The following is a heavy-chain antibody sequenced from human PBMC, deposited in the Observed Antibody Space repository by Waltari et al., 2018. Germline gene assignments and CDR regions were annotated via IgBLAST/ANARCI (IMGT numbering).Heavy chain of an antibody. V-gene: IGHV4-39*01. CDR2: FLSSGQT. Sequence: QLQLQESGPKLVKPSETLSLTCTVSGTSIAAPYFFWAWVRQSPGKGLEWIGSFLSSGQTYYNPSLKDRVTVSLDASKDQFSLKLTSMTAADTAVYFCAKHPNSLYYFDSWGQGTLVAVSS. J-gene: IGHJ4*02. D-gene: IGHD2-2*02. CDR3: AKHPNSLYYFDS. CDR1: GTSIAAPYFF.